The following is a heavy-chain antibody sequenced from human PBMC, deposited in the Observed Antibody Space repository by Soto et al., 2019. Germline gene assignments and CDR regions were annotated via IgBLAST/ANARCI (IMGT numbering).Heavy chain of an antibody. V-gene: IGHV3-23*01. D-gene: IGHD3-22*01. CDR2: ISGSGGNT. CDR3: AKDQDKVAVVIAWSFDC. CDR1: GITFSNYA. J-gene: IGHJ4*02. Sequence: GGSLRLSCGASGITFSNYAMSWVRQAPGKGLEWVSSISGSGGNTYYADSVKGRFTISRDNSKNMLYLQMDSLGAEDTAVYFCAKDQDKVAVVIAWSFDCWGQGTRVTVSS.